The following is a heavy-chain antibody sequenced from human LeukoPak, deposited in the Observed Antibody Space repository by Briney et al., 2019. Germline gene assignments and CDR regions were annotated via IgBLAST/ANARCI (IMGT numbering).Heavy chain of an antibody. CDR3: AREVFGYYDSSGDY. CDR1: GYTFTGYY. D-gene: IGHD3-22*01. V-gene: IGHV1-2*02. CDR2: INPNSGGT. Sequence: ASVKVSCKASGYTFTGYYMHWVRQALGQGLEWMGWINPNSGGTNYAQKFQGRVAMTRDTSISTAYMELSRLRSDDTAVYYCAREVFGYYDSSGDYWGQGTLVTVSS. J-gene: IGHJ4*02.